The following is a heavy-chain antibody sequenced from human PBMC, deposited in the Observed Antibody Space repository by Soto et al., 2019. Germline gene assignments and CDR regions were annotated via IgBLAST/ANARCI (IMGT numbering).Heavy chain of an antibody. Sequence: HPGGSLRLSCAASGFTFSSYAMSWVRQAPGKGLEWVSAISGSGGSTYYADSVKGRFTISRDNSKNTLYLQMNSLRAEDTAVYYCASRYTYYYDSSGPSGFDYWGQGTLVTVSS. CDR2: ISGSGGST. CDR1: GFTFSSYA. D-gene: IGHD3-22*01. J-gene: IGHJ4*02. CDR3: ASRYTYYYDSSGPSGFDY. V-gene: IGHV3-23*01.